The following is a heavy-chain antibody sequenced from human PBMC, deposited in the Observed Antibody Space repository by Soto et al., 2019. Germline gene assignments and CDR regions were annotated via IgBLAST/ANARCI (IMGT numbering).Heavy chain of an antibody. V-gene: IGHV3-23*01. D-gene: IGHD1-1*01. J-gene: IGHJ4*02. Sequence: EVQLLESGGGLVQPGGSLRLSCAASGFIFRSYAMSWVRQAPGTGLEWVSAISDNGDTTYYVDSVKGRFTISRDNSKNTLYLQMNSLRDEDTALYYCAKGRTVGTYWGQGTLVTVSS. CDR3: AKGRTVGTY. CDR1: GFIFRSYA. CDR2: ISDNGDTT.